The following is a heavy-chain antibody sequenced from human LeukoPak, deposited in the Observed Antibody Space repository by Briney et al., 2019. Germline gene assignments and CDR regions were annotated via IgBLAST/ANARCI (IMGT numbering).Heavy chain of an antibody. D-gene: IGHD2-15*01. Sequence: GGSQSLFCSVSGYLLQKCHMMGVRDARGGVVEGLSLFCNDGRTHYPDSVKGRFTISRDNFKNTLYLQMNSLRADDTAVYYCARESWGHCSHDSCPFQHWGQGTLVTVSS. CDR3: ARESWGHCSHDSCPFQH. CDR2: FCNDGRT. J-gene: IGHJ1*01. V-gene: IGHV3-66*01. CDR1: GYLLQKCH.